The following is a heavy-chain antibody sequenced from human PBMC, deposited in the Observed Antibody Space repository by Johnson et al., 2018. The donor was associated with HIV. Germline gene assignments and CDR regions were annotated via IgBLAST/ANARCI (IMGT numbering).Heavy chain of an antibody. Sequence: QVQLVESGGGVVQPGRSLRLSCAASGFTFSSYAMHWVRQAPGKGLELVAVISYDGSNKYYADSVKGRFTISRDNSKNTLYLQMNSLRAEDAAVYYCAKSIAAAGTNAFDIWGQGTMVTVSS. CDR2: ISYDGSNK. D-gene: IGHD6-13*01. J-gene: IGHJ3*02. CDR3: AKSIAAAGTNAFDI. V-gene: IGHV3-30*18. CDR1: GFTFSSYA.